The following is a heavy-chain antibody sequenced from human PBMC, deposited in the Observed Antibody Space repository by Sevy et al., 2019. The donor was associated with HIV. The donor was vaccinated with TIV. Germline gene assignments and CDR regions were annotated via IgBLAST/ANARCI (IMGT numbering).Heavy chain of an antibody. CDR2: IRAHNGDT. D-gene: IGHD2-15*01. V-gene: IGHV1-18*01. Sequence: ASVKVSCKASGYTFTSYRIYWVRQAPGQGLESMGWIRAHNGDTNYAQKFQGRVTMITDTSTTTAYMDLRSLRSDDTALYYCARAYCSGGRCYSLAYWGQGTLVTVSS. CDR3: ARAYCSGGRCYSLAY. J-gene: IGHJ4*02. CDR1: GYTFTSYR.